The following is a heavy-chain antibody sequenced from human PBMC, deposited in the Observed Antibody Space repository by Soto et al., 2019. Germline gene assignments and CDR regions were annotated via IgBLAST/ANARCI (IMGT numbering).Heavy chain of an antibody. V-gene: IGHV3-33*01. CDR3: ARGDSSSWPYYYYYYMDV. CDR1: GFTFSSYG. CDR2: IWYDGSNK. D-gene: IGHD6-13*01. Sequence: GGSLRLSCAASGFTFSSYGMHWVRQAPGKGLEWVAVIWYDGSNKYYADSVKGRFTISKDNSKNTLYLQMNSLRAEDTAVYYCARGDSSSWPYYYYYYMDVWGKGTTVTVSS. J-gene: IGHJ6*03.